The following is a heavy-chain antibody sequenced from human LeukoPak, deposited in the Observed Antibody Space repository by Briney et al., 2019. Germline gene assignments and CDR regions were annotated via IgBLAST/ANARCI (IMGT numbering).Heavy chain of an antibody. J-gene: IGHJ3*02. V-gene: IGHV4-34*01. CDR1: GGSISSYY. Sequence: PSETLSLTCTVSGGSISSYYWSWIRQPPGKGLEWIGEINHSGSTNYNPSLKSRVTISVDTSKNQFSLKLSSVTAADTAVYYCARGLRYYRAFDIWGQGTMVTVSS. D-gene: IGHD2/OR15-2a*01. CDR2: INHSGST. CDR3: ARGLRYYRAFDI.